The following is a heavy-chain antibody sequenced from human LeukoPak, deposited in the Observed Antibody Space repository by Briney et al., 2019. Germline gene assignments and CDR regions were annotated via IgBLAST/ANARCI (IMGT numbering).Heavy chain of an antibody. CDR2: INHSGST. CDR1: GGSFSGYY. J-gene: IGHJ4*02. Sequence: SETLSLTCAVYGGSFSGYYWSWIRQPPGKGLEWIGEINHSGSTNYNPSLKSRVTISVDTSKNQFSLQLNSVTPEDTAVYYCARDFSAATFDYWGQGTLVTVSS. D-gene: IGHD6-13*01. CDR3: ARDFSAATFDY. V-gene: IGHV4-34*01.